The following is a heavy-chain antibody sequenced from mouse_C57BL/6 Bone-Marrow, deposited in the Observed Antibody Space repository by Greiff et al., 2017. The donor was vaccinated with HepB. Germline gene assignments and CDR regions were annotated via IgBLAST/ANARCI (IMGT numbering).Heavy chain of an antibody. CDR3: AKAGVYYAMDY. J-gene: IGHJ4*01. V-gene: IGHV2-6*03. CDR2: IWRDGST. Sequence: VQGVESGPGLVAPSQSLSITCTVSGFSLTSYGVHWVRQPPGKGLEWLVVIWRDGSTTYNSALNSRLSISKDNYKSKVFLKMNSLQTDDTAMYYCAKAGVYYAMDYWGQGTSVTVSA. CDR1: GFSLTSYG.